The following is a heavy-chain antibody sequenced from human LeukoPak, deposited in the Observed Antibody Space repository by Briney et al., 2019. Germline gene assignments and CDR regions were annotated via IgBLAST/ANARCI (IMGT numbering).Heavy chain of an antibody. CDR3: ARDVEYCSSTSCYQSFDY. CDR2: IYHSGST. CDR1: GGSISSSNW. D-gene: IGHD2-2*01. J-gene: IGHJ4*02. V-gene: IGHV4-4*02. Sequence: SETLSLTCAVSGGSISSSNWWSWVRQPPGKGLEWIGEIYHSGSTYYNPSLKSRVTISVDTSKNQFSLKLSSVTAADTAVYYCARDVEYCSSTSCYQSFDYWGQGTLVTVSS.